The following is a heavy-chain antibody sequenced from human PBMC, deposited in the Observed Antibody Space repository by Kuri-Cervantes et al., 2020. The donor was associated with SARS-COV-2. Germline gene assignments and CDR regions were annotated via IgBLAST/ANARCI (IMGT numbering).Heavy chain of an antibody. D-gene: IGHD1-7*01. Sequence: GESLKISCAASGFTFDNYALHWVRQVPGKGLEWVSLISGDGGSPYYADSVKGRFTVSRDNSKNTLYLQMNSLRAEDTAVYYCARSAANFPLRFHHWGQGIRVTVSS. J-gene: IGHJ1*01. CDR1: GFTFDNYA. V-gene: IGHV3-43*02. CDR3: ARSAANFPLRFHH. CDR2: ISGDGGSP.